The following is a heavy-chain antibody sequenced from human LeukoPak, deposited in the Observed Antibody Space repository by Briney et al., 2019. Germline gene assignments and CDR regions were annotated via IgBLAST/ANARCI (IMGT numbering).Heavy chain of an antibody. CDR1: DGSFSGYY. Sequence: SETLSLTCAVYDGSFSGYYWSWIRQPPGKGLEWIGEINHSGSTNYNPSLKSRVTISLDTSKSQFSLKVRYVTAADTAVYYCARGLNDSWTGENYWGQGTLVTVTS. J-gene: IGHJ4*02. V-gene: IGHV4-34*01. CDR2: INHSGST. CDR3: ARGLNDSWTGENY. D-gene: IGHD3-3*01.